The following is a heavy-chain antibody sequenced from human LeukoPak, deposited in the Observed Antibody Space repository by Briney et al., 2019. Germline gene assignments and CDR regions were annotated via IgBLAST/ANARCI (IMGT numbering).Heavy chain of an antibody. V-gene: IGHV4-39*01. CDR2: IYYSEST. CDR3: ARSDCSSTSCYHVWFDP. CDR1: GGSISSSSYY. J-gene: IGHJ5*02. D-gene: IGHD2-2*01. Sequence: SETLSLTCTVFGGSISSSSYYWGWIRQPPGKGLEWIGSIYYSESTYYNPSPKSRVTISIDTSKNQFSLKLSSVTAADTAVYYCARSDCSSTSCYHVWFDPWGQGTLVTVSS.